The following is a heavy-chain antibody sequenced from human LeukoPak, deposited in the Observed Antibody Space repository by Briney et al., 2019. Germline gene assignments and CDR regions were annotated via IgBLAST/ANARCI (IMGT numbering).Heavy chain of an antibody. CDR3: ARDGAVVPAAKGYYYMDV. D-gene: IGHD2-2*01. CDR2: IYYSGST. Sequence: SETLSLTCTVSGGSISSYYWSWIRQPPGKGLEWIGYIYYSGSTNYNPSLKSRVTISVDTSKNQFSLKLSSVTAADTAVCYCARDGAVVPAAKGYYYMDVWGKGTTVTVSS. J-gene: IGHJ6*03. CDR1: GGSISSYY. V-gene: IGHV4-59*01.